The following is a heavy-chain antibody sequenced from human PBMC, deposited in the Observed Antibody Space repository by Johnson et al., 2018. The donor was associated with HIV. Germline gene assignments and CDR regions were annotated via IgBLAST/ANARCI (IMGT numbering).Heavy chain of an antibody. J-gene: IGHJ3*02. CDR2: ISYDESNN. CDR1: GFTFNSHG. V-gene: IGHV3-30*03. CDR3: ARDFGLFLGKDDAFDI. Sequence: QVQLVESGGGVVQPGRSLRLSCAASGFTFNSHGMHWVRQAPGKGLEWVAFISYDESNNYYADSVKGRLTISRDNSKSTLFLQMSILRGEDTAVYYCARDFGLFLGKDDAFDIWGQGTMVTVSS. D-gene: IGHD7-27*01.